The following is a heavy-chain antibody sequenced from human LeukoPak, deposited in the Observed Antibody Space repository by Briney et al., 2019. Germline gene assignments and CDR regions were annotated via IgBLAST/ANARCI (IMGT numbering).Heavy chain of an antibody. Sequence: PSETVSLTCSVSGYSISSGYYCGWIRQPPGKGLEWIGSIYHTGTTYYGPSLKSRVTISVDTSKNQFSLKLSSVTAADTAVYYCARAPGAYYFDFWGQGTLVTVSS. J-gene: IGHJ4*02. CDR1: GYSISSGYY. CDR2: IYHTGTT. CDR3: ARAPGAYYFDF. V-gene: IGHV4-38-2*02.